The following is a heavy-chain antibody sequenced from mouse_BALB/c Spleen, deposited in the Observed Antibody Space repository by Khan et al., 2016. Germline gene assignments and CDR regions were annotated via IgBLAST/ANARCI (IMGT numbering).Heavy chain of an antibody. D-gene: IGHD2-4*01. J-gene: IGHJ2*01. V-gene: IGHV1-87*01. CDR2: IYPGDGDT. Sequence: QVQLQQPGAELARPGASVKLSCKASGYTFTTYWMQWVKQRPGQGLEWIGTIYPGDGDTRYTQKFKGKATLTADKSSSTAYMQLSSLASEDSALYYCARGNSYYDYDYWGQGTTLTVSS. CDR3: ARGNSYYDYDY. CDR1: GYTFTTYW.